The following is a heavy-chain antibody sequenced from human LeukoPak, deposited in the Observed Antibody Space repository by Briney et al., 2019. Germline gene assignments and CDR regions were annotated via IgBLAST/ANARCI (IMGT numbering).Heavy chain of an antibody. D-gene: IGHD3-3*01. CDR1: GFTFRSYW. CDR3: ARVYSLGFWSGYYVG. V-gene: IGHV3-7*01. J-gene: IGHJ4*02. CDR2: IKQDGSEK. Sequence: GGSLRLSCAGSGFTFRSYWRSWVRQAPGKGLEWVANIKQDGSEKYYVDSVKGRFTISRDDARNSLYLQMNSLRAEDTAIYYSARVYSLGFWSGYYVGWGQGNLVTVSS.